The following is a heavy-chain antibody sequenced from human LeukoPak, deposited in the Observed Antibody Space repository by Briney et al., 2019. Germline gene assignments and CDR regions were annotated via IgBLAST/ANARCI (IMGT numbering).Heavy chain of an antibody. D-gene: IGHD2-21*02. CDR3: AREAFFAYCGGDCYSVGAFDI. Sequence: GGSLRLSCAASGVTFSNYWMHWVRQAPGKGLVWVSGINSDGRSTIYGDSVRGRFTISRDNAKNSLYLQMNSLRAEDTAVYYCAREAFFAYCGGDCYSVGAFDIWGQGTMVTVSS. CDR1: GVTFSNYW. CDR2: INSDGRST. V-gene: IGHV3-74*01. J-gene: IGHJ3*02.